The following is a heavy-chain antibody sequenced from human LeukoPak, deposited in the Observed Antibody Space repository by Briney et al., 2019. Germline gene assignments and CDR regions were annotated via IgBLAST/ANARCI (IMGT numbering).Heavy chain of an antibody. Sequence: GGSLRLSCAASGFTFSSYAMHWVRQAPGKGLEWVAVISYDGSNKYYADSVKGRFTISRDNSKNTLYLQMNSLRAEDTAVCYCARDRSSSWLWTYYYYGMDVWGQGTTVTVSS. D-gene: IGHD6-13*01. J-gene: IGHJ6*02. V-gene: IGHV3-30-3*01. CDR2: ISYDGSNK. CDR1: GFTFSSYA. CDR3: ARDRSSSWLWTYYYYGMDV.